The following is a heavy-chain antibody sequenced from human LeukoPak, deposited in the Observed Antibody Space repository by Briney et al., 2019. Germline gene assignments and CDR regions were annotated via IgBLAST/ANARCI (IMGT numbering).Heavy chain of an antibody. CDR3: AREVAVAGTGWLGSA. D-gene: IGHD6-13*01. CDR1: GYTFTDYY. CDR2: INPNSGGT. J-gene: IGHJ5*02. V-gene: IGHV1-2*02. Sequence: ASVTVSFKASGYTFTDYYIHWLRQPPGQGLEWMGWINPNSGGTDYAQKFQGRVTMTRDTSISSAYMELSRLRSDDTAAYYCAREVAVAGTGWLGSAWGQGTLVTVSS.